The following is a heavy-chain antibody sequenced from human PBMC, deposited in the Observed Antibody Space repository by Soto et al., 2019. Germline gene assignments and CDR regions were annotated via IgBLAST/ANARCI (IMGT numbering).Heavy chain of an antibody. Sequence: GASVKVSCKASGGTFSSYAISWVRQAPGQGLEWMGGIIPIFGTANYAQKFQGRVTITADESTSTAYMELSSLRSEDTAVYYCASVAPNADAIFVYYSIAHYVMAFRGQGTTVPVSS. D-gene: IGHD4-4*01. J-gene: IGHJ6*02. CDR3: ASVAPNADAIFVYYSIAHYVMAF. V-gene: IGHV1-69*13. CDR1: GGTFSSYA. CDR2: IIPIFGTA.